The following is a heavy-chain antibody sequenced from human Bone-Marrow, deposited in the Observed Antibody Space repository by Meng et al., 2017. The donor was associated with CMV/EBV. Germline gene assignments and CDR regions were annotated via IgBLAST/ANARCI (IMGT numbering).Heavy chain of an antibody. Sequence: ASVKVSCKASGYTFTGYYMHWVRQAPGQGLEWMGIINPSGGSTSYAKKFQGRVTMTRDTSTSTVYMELSSLRSEDTAVYYCARERGGSYYFDYWGQGTLVTVSS. CDR2: INPSGGST. J-gene: IGHJ4*02. V-gene: IGHV1-46*01. CDR3: ARERGGSYYFDY. CDR1: GYTFTGYY. D-gene: IGHD3-16*01.